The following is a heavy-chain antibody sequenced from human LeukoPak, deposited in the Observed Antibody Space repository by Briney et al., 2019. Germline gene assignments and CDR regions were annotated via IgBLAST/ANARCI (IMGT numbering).Heavy chain of an antibody. Sequence: GGSLRLSCAASGFTVSSNYMSWVRQAPGKGLEWVSVIYSGGSTYYADSVKGRFTISRDNSKNTLYHQMNSLRAEETAVYYCARSGLRFGESLWGQGTLVTVSS. CDR1: GFTVSSNY. D-gene: IGHD3-10*01. CDR3: ARSGLRFGESL. CDR2: IYSGGST. J-gene: IGHJ4*02. V-gene: IGHV3-66*01.